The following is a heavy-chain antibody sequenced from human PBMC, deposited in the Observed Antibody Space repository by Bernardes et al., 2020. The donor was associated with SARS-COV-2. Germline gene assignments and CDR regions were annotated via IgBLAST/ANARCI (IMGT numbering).Heavy chain of an antibody. CDR3: ATESRSSSSGWYFDL. J-gene: IGHJ2*01. V-gene: IGHV4-59*11. CDR2: IYYSGST. CDR1: GGSISSHY. D-gene: IGHD6-6*01. Sequence: SETLSLTCTVSGGSISSHYWSWIRQPPGKGLEWIGSIYYSGSTTYNPSIKSRVTLSVDTSKSQFSLKLSSVTAADTAVYYCATESRSSSSGWYFDLWGRGTLVTVSS.